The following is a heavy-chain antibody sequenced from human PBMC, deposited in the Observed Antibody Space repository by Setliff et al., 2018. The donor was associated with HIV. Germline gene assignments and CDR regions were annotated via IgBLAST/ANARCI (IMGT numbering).Heavy chain of an antibody. D-gene: IGHD3-22*01. CDR2: IRYDGSKS. CDR3: ATDVSGYYDSSGPLRSPGIDY. Sequence: GGSLRLSCAASGFTFSSYGMHRVRQAPGKGLESVAFIRYDGSKSFYADSVKGRFSVSRDSSKSTLYLQMNSLRPEDTAVYYCATDVSGYYDSSGPLRSPGIDYWGQGSMVTVSS. V-gene: IGHV3-30*02. J-gene: IGHJ4*02. CDR1: GFTFSSYG.